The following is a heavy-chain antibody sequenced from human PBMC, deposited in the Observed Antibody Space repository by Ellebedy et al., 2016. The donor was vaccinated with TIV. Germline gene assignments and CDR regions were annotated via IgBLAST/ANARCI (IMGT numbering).Heavy chain of an antibody. Sequence: GESLKISXAASGFTFSSYSMNWVRQAPGKGLEWVSSISSSSSYIYYADSVKGRFTISRDNAKNSLYLQMNSLRAEDTAVYYCARYPLNLGYWGQGTLVTVSS. CDR2: ISSSSSYI. CDR1: GFTFSSYS. J-gene: IGHJ4*02. CDR3: ARYPLNLGY. V-gene: IGHV3-21*01.